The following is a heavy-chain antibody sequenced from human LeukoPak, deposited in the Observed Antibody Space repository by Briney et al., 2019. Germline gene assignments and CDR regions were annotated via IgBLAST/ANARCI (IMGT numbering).Heavy chain of an antibody. J-gene: IGHJ2*01. CDR2: IYSGGST. CDR1: GFTVSSNY. V-gene: IGHV3-53*01. CDR3: ARVKLGYFDL. Sequence: GGSLRLSCAASGFTVSSNYMSWVRQAPGRGLEWVSVIYSGGSTYYADSVKGRFTISRDNSKNTLYLQMNSLRAEDTAVYYCARVKLGYFDLWGRGTLVTVSS. D-gene: IGHD1-1*01.